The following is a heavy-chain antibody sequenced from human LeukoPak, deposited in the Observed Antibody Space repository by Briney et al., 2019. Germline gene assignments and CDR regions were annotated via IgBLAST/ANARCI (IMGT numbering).Heavy chain of an antibody. Sequence: PGGSLRLSCAASGFTFSSYDMHWVRQATGKGLEWVSAIGTAGDTYYPGSVKGRFTISRENAKNSLYLQMNSLRAGDTAVYYCARVKRHSSGWQYFDYWGQGTLVTVSS. CDR3: ARVKRHSSGWQYFDY. CDR1: GFTFSSYD. V-gene: IGHV3-13*01. CDR2: IGTAGDT. D-gene: IGHD6-19*01. J-gene: IGHJ4*02.